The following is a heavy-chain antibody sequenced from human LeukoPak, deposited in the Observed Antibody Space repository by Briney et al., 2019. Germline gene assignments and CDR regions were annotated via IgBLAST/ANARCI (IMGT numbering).Heavy chain of an antibody. CDR2: VYHRGTT. CDR1: GYSITSGSY. J-gene: IGHJ3*02. V-gene: IGHV4-38-2*02. Sequence: SETLSLTCTVSGYSITSGSYWGWIRQPPGKGLEWIANVYHRGTTYYNPSLKSRLTISVDTSKNHFSLGLSSLSAADTAIYYCARFADTNYDAFDIWGQGTLVTVSS. D-gene: IGHD4-11*01. CDR3: ARFADTNYDAFDI.